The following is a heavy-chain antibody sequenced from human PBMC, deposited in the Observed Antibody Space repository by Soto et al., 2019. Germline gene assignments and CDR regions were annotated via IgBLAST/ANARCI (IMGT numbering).Heavy chain of an antibody. CDR1: GFTFSSYS. V-gene: IGHV3-21*01. CDR3: ARDKRPSGVDY. D-gene: IGHD3-10*01. Sequence: GGSLRLSCAASGFTFSSYSMNWVRQAPGKGLEWVSSISRGSSYIYYADSVKGRFTISRDNAKNSLYLQMNSLRAGDTAVYYCARDKRPSGVDYWGPGTLVTVSS. J-gene: IGHJ4*02. CDR2: ISRGSSYI.